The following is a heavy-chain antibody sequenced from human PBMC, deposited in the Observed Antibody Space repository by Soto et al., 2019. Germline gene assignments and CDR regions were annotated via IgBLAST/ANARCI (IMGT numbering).Heavy chain of an antibody. CDR1: GGSISSGGYY. J-gene: IGHJ4*02. CDR3: ARGVVAAILGREMATIESFDY. CDR2: IYYSGST. D-gene: IGHD2-15*01. Sequence: QVQLQESGPGLVKPSQTLSLTCTVSGGSISSGGYYWSWIRQHPGKGLEWIGYIYYSGSTYYNPSLKSRVTISVDTSKNQFSLKLSSVTAADTAVYYCARGVVAAILGREMATIESFDYWSQGTLVTVSS. V-gene: IGHV4-31*03.